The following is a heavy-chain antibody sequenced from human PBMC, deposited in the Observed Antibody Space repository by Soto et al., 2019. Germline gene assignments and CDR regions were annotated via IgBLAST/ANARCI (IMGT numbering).Heavy chain of an antibody. CDR2: INHSGST. CDR3: ARGSATIELDY. CDR1: GGSFSGYY. V-gene: IGHV4-34*01. Sequence: SETLSLTCAVYGGSFSGYYWSWIRQPPGKGLEWIGEINHSGSTNYNPSLKSRVTISVDTSKNQFSLKLSSVTAADTAVYYCARGSATIELDYWGQGTLVTVSS. J-gene: IGHJ4*02. D-gene: IGHD5-12*01.